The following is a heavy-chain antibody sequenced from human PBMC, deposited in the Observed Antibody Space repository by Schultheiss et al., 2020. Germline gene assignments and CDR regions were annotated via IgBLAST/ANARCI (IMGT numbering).Heavy chain of an antibody. V-gene: IGHV3-43*01. CDR2: ISWDGGST. CDR3: ARVKGGSGSYFGYYYYYMDV. Sequence: GGSLRLSCAASGFTFDDYTMHWVRQAPGKGLEWVSLISWDGGSTYYADSVKGRFTISRDNSKNSLYLQMNSLRAEDTAVYYCARVKGGSGSYFGYYYYYMDVWGKGTTVTVSS. J-gene: IGHJ6*03. D-gene: IGHD3-10*01. CDR1: GFTFDDYT.